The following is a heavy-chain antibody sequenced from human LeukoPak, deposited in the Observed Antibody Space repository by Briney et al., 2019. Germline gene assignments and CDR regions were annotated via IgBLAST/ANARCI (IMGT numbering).Heavy chain of an antibody. CDR1: AGSFSSYY. CDR2: IYYGGIS. V-gene: IGHV4-59*01. Sequence: SKPLSLTCTVSAGSFSSYYWSWIRQPPGKGLEWIGYIYYGGISRYNPSLKNPLTISLDTSNNQSSLKLSSVTAADTAVYYCASFKVGHDAFDIWGQGTMVTVSS. J-gene: IGHJ3*02. D-gene: IGHD1-26*01. CDR3: ASFKVGHDAFDI.